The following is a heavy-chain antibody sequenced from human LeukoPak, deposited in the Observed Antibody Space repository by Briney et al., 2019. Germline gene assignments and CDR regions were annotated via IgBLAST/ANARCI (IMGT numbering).Heavy chain of an antibody. J-gene: IGHJ4*02. CDR3: VKVPVRIAAAGRFDY. Sequence: GGSLRLSCAASGFTFSSYAMSWVRQAPGKGLEWVSAISGSGGSTYYADSVKGRFTISRDNSKNTLYLQMNSLRAEDTAVYYCVKVPVRIAAAGRFDYWGQGTLVTVSS. CDR1: GFTFSSYA. V-gene: IGHV3-23*01. CDR2: ISGSGGST. D-gene: IGHD6-13*01.